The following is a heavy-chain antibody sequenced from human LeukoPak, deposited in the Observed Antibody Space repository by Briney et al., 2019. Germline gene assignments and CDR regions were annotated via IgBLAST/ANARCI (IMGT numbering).Heavy chain of an antibody. J-gene: IGHJ4*02. Sequence: PGGSLRLSCAASGFTFSSYSMNWVRQAPGKGLEWVSSISRSSSYIYYADSVKGRFTISRDNAKNSLYLQMNSLRAEDTAVYYCARDAVVVAATPNYWGQGTLVTVSP. V-gene: IGHV3-21*01. CDR1: GFTFSSYS. CDR2: ISRSSSYI. CDR3: ARDAVVVAATPNY. D-gene: IGHD2-15*01.